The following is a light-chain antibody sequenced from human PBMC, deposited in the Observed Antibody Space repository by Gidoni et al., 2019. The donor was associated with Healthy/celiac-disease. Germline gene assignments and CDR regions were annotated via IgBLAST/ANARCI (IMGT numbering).Light chain of an antibody. J-gene: IGKJ3*01. V-gene: IGKV2-28*01. CDR3: MQALQTRT. CDR1: QSLLHSNGYNY. Sequence: IVMTQSPLSLPVTPGAPASISCRSSQSLLHSNGYNYLDWYLQKPGQSPQLLIYLGSNRASGVPDRFSGSGSGTDFTLKISRVEAEDVGVYYCMQALQTRTFGPGTKVDIK. CDR2: LGS.